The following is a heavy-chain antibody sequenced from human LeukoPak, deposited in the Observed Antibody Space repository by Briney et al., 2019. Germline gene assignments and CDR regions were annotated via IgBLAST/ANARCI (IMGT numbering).Heavy chain of an antibody. CDR3: ARWEYYYDSSGYLDY. D-gene: IGHD3-22*01. CDR1: GFTFSSYA. V-gene: IGHV3-30-3*01. CDR2: ISYDGSNK. J-gene: IGHJ4*02. Sequence: GRSLRLSCAASGFTFSSYAMHWVRQAPGKGLEWVAVISYDGSNKYYADSVKGRFTISRDNSKNTLYLQMNSLRAEDTAVYYCARWEYYYDSSGYLDYWGQGTLVTVSS.